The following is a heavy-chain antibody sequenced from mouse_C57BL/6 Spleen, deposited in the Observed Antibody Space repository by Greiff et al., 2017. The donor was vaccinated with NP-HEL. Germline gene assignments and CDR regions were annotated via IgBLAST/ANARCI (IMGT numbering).Heavy chain of an antibody. CDR2: IYPGDGDT. CDR1: GYAFSSYW. J-gene: IGHJ2*01. V-gene: IGHV1-80*01. D-gene: IGHD1-1*01. Sequence: VQLQQSGAELVKPGASVKISCKASGYAFSSYWMNWVKQRPGKGLEWIGQIYPGDGDTNYNGKFKGKATLTADKSSSTAYMQLSSLTSEDSAVYFCARGNSGYGYFDYWGQGTTLTVSS. CDR3: ARGNSGYGYFDY.